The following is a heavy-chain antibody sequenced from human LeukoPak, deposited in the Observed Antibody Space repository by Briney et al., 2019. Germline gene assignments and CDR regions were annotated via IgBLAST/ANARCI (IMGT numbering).Heavy chain of an antibody. CDR3: ARGWLAETMVVTPYNY. CDR2: IILIFGTA. D-gene: IGHD4-23*01. CDR1: GGTFSSHA. V-gene: IGHV1-69*13. J-gene: IGHJ4*02. Sequence: SVKVSCKASGGTFSSHAINWVRQAPGQGLERMGGIILIFGTANYAQKFQGRVTITADESTSTAYMELSSLRSEDTAMYYCARGWLAETMVVTPYNYWGQGTLVTVSS.